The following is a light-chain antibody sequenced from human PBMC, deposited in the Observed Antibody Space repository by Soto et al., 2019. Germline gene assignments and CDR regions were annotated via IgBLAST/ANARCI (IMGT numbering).Light chain of an antibody. V-gene: IGKV3D-15*01. CDR1: QSVSSN. J-gene: IGKJ1*01. Sequence: EIVLTQSPGTLSLSPGERATLSCRASQSVSSNHLAWYQQKPGQAPRLLIYGGSSRATGIPARFSGSGSGTEFTLTISSLQSEDFAVYYCQQYNNWPRTFGQGTKVDIK. CDR3: QQYNNWPRT. CDR2: GGS.